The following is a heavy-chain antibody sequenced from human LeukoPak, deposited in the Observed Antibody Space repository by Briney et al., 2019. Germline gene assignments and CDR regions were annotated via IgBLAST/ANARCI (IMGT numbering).Heavy chain of an antibody. V-gene: IGHV3-48*01. CDR1: GFTFSNSW. Sequence: GGSLRLSCAASGFTFSNSWMKWVRQAPGKGREWVSHIRSSSETFYADSVKGRFTISRDNARNSLYLQMNNLRGEDTAIYYCARDAGNSGYGCDLWGQGTLVTVSS. D-gene: IGHD5-12*01. CDR2: IRSSSET. CDR3: ARDAGNSGYGCDL. J-gene: IGHJ5*02.